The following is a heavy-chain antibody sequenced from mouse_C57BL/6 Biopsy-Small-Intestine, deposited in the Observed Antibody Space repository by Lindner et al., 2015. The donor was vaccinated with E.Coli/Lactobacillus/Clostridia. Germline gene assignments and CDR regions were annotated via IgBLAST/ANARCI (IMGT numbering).Heavy chain of an antibody. D-gene: IGHD1-1*02. Sequence: VQLQESGAELVKPGASVKISCKASGYSFTGYNMNWVKQSHGKSLEWIGNINPYYGSTSYNQKFKGKATLTEDTSSSTAYMQLNSLTSEDSAVYYCAADYYDGSHLFNAMDYWGQGTSVTVSS. CDR3: AADYYDGSHLFNAMDY. J-gene: IGHJ4*01. V-gene: IGHV1-39*01. CDR2: INPYYGST. CDR1: GYSFTGYN.